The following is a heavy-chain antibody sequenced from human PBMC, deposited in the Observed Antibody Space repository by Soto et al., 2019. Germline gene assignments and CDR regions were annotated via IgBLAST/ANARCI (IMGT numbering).Heavy chain of an antibody. CDR3: AKEPNGDYIGAFDS. CDR2: ISVGGGTT. V-gene: IGHV3-23*01. Sequence: SLRLSCVGSGFTFSTYAMTWVRQAPGKGLEWVSAISVGGGTTKYADSVKGRFTISRDNSKNTLYLQMNSLRAEDTARYYCAKEPNGDYIGAFDSWGQGTLVTVSS. D-gene: IGHD4-17*01. CDR1: GFTFSTYA. J-gene: IGHJ4*02.